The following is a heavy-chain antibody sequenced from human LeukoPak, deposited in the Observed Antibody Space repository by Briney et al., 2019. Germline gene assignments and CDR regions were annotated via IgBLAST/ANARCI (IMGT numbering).Heavy chain of an antibody. J-gene: IGHJ3*02. CDR1: GFTLSSNW. Sequence: GGSLRLSCAASGFTLSSNWMSWVRQAPGKGLEWVASIKQDGSDKYYVDSVKGRFTISRDNAKNSLYLQMNSLRAEDTAVYYCARERRGGDDFDIWGQGTMVTVSS. CDR3: ARERRGGDDFDI. V-gene: IGHV3-7*01. CDR2: IKQDGSDK. D-gene: IGHD3-10*01.